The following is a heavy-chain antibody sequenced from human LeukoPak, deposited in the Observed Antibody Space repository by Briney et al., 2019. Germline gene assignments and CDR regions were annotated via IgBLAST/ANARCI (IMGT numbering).Heavy chain of an antibody. V-gene: IGHV1-69*04. Sequence: GASVKVSCKASGGTFDNPAINWVRQAPGQGLEWMGRIIPILNIPNYAQKLQGRVTIAADKSTSTAYMELSSLRSDDTAVYYCAREKMEVGYYGLDVWGQGTTVTVSS. CDR3: AREKMEVGYYGLDV. CDR1: GGTFDNPA. D-gene: IGHD1-1*01. J-gene: IGHJ6*02. CDR2: IIPILNIP.